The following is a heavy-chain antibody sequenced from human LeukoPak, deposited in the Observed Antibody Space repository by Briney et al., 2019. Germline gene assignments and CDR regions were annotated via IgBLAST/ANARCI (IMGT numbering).Heavy chain of an antibody. CDR3: ARDLYSSGQPRE. V-gene: IGHV3-66*01. Sequence: GGSLRLSCAASGFTVSSNYMSWVRQAPGKGLEWVSVSYSGGSTYYADSVKGRFTISRDNSKNTLYLQMNSLRAEDTAVYSCARDLYSSGQPREWGQGTLVTVCS. CDR2: SYSGGST. J-gene: IGHJ4*02. D-gene: IGHD6-19*01. CDR1: GFTVSSNY.